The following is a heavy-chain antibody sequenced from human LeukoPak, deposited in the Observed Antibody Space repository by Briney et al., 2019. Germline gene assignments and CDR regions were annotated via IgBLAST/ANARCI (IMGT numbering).Heavy chain of an antibody. CDR3: ARNYGSGTGWFDP. V-gene: IGHV1-69*04. J-gene: IGHJ5*02. D-gene: IGHD3-10*01. CDR2: IIPIFGIA. Sequence: SVKVSCKASGGTFSSYAISWVRQAPGQGLEWMGRIIPIFGIANYAQKFQGRVTITADKSTSTAYMELSSLRSEDTAVYYCARNYGSGTGWFDPWGQGTLVTVFS. CDR1: GGTFSSYA.